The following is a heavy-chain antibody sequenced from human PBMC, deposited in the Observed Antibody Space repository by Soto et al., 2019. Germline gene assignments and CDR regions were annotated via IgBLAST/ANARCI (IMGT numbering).Heavy chain of an antibody. D-gene: IGHD6-19*01. Sequence: WVRQSPSRGLEWLGRTYYRSKWYNDYAVSVKSRITINPDTSKNQFSLQLNSVTPEDTAVYYCARGQAVFYYYYGMDVWGQGTTVTVSS. CDR2: TYYRSKWYN. J-gene: IGHJ6*02. CDR3: ARGQAVFYYYYGMDV. V-gene: IGHV6-1*01.